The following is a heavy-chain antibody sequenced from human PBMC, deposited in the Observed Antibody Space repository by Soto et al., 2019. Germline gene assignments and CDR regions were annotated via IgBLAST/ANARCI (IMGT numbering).Heavy chain of an antibody. CDR2: IYYSGST. CDR1: GGSISTSSYY. D-gene: IGHD2-15*01. CDR3: ARHPRVPVADAFDI. Sequence: SETLSLTCTVSGGSISTSSYYWGWLRQPPGKGLEWIGSIYYSGSTYYNPSLKSRVTISVDTSKNQFSLKLSSVTAADTAVYYCARHPRVPVADAFDIWGQGTMVTVSS. J-gene: IGHJ3*02. V-gene: IGHV4-39*01.